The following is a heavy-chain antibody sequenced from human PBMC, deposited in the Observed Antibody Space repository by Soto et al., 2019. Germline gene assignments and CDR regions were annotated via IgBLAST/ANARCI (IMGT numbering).Heavy chain of an antibody. CDR3: AKWVEMPTPSWFDS. D-gene: IGHD1-26*01. V-gene: IGHV1-18*01. CDR2: ISGYNGNT. Sequence: GASVKVSCKASGYTLSSHGITWVRQAPGQGLEWMGWISGYNGNTNYAQNLQDRVTMTTDTSTNTAYLELRSLRSDDTAIYYCAKWVEMPTPSWFDSWGQGTLVTVSS. J-gene: IGHJ5*01. CDR1: GYTLSSHG.